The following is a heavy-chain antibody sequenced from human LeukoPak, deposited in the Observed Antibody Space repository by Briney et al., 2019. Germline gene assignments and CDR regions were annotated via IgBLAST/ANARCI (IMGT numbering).Heavy chain of an antibody. CDR3: ARGGRGVAEDAFDI. CDR1: EFTFSDYY. Sequence: GGSLRLSCAASEFTFSDYYMTWIRQAPGRGLEWISYITNSGATIYADSVKGRFTISRDNAKKSQYLQMNSLRAEDTAVYYCARGGRGVAEDAFDIWGQGTLVTVSS. CDR2: ITNSGATI. D-gene: IGHD2-8*01. J-gene: IGHJ3*02. V-gene: IGHV3-11*01.